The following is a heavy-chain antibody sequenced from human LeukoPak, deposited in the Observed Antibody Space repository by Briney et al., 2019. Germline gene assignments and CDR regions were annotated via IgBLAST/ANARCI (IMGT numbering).Heavy chain of an antibody. V-gene: IGHV3-74*01. CDR2: VKSDGSNP. Sequence: GGSLRLSCAASGFTFSSYAMSWVRQAPGKGLEWVSRVKSDGSNPSYADSVKGRFTISRDNAENMLYLQMNTLGAEDTAVYYCARDIVSGSGSLDYWGQGTLVTVSS. CDR1: GFTFSSYA. D-gene: IGHD3-10*01. J-gene: IGHJ4*02. CDR3: ARDIVSGSGSLDY.